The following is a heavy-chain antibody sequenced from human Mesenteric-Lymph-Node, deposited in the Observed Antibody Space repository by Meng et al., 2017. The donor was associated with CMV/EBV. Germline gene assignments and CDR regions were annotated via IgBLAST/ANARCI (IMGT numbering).Heavy chain of an antibody. J-gene: IGHJ5*02. CDR1: GFTVSSNY. Sequence: GESLKISCAASGFTVSSNYMSWVRQAPGKGLVWVSRINSDGSSTSYADSVKGRFTISRDNAKNTLYLQMNSLRAEDTAVYYCTRDLTDFWSGYYHWGQGTLVTVSS. D-gene: IGHD3-3*01. V-gene: IGHV3-74*01. CDR2: INSDGSST. CDR3: TRDLTDFWSGYYH.